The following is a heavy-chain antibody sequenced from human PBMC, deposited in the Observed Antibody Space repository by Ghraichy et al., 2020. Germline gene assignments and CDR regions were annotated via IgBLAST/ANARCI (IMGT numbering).Heavy chain of an antibody. V-gene: IGHV3-30*02. D-gene: IGHD3-10*01. Sequence: GESLNISCAASGFTFSSYGMHWVRQAPGKGLEWVAFIRYDGSNKYYADSVKGRFTISRDNSKNTLYVQMNSLRAEDTAVYYCAKMTSGSTPYGMDVWGQGTTVTVSS. CDR3: AKMTSGSTPYGMDV. CDR1: GFTFSSYG. J-gene: IGHJ6*02. CDR2: IRYDGSNK.